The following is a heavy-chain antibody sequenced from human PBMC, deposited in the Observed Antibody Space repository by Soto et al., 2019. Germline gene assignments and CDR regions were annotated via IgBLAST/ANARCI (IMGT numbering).Heavy chain of an antibody. CDR1: GGSISSGGYY. Sequence: TPSLTCTASGGSISSGGYYWSWIRQHPGKGLEWIGYIYYSGSTYYNPSLKSRVTISVDTSKNQFSLKLSSVTAADTAVYYCARDLGYCSSTSCYGSSGMDVWGQGTTVTVSS. V-gene: IGHV4-31*03. J-gene: IGHJ6*02. D-gene: IGHD2-2*03. CDR2: IYYSGST. CDR3: ARDLGYCSSTSCYGSSGMDV.